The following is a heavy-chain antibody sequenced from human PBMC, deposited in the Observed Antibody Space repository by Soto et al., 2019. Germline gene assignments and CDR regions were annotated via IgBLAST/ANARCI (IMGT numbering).Heavy chain of an antibody. CDR2: IIPIFGTA. J-gene: IGHJ2*01. CDR1: GGTFNSYA. D-gene: IGHD2-15*01. CDR3: ARGGYCSGGSCYPHWYFDL. V-gene: IGHV1-69*12. Sequence: QVQLVQSGAEVKKPGSSVKVSCKASGGTFNSYAISWVRQAPGQGLEWMGGIIPIFGTANYAQKFQGRVTITAEESTRTAYMELSSLRSEDTAVYYCARGGYCSGGSCYPHWYFDLWGRGTLVTVSS.